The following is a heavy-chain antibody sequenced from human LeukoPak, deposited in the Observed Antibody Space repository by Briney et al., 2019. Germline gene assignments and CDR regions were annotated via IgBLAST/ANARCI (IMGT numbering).Heavy chain of an antibody. V-gene: IGHV1-2*02. CDR2: INPNSGGT. D-gene: IGHD3-22*01. J-gene: IGHJ4*02. CDR1: GYTFTGYY. Sequence: ASVKVSCKASGYTFTGYYMHWVRQAPGQGLEWMGWINPNSGGTNYAQKFQGRVTMTRDTSISTAYMELSRLRSDDTAVYYCARSHRPTYYYDNSANYFDYWGQGTLVTVST. CDR3: ARSHRPTYYYDNSANYFDY.